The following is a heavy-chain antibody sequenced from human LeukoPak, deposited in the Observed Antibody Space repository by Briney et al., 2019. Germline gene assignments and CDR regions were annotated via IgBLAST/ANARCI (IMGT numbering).Heavy chain of an antibody. CDR3: ARAPAFAYCGGDCYLDY. V-gene: IGHV4-59*01. J-gene: IGHJ4*02. Sequence: PSETLSHTCTISGDSINSYHWSWIRQPPGKGLEWIGYIYYSGSTNYNPSLKSRVTISVDTSKNQFSLKLSSVTAADTAVYYCARAPAFAYCGGDCYLDYWGQGTLVTVSS. CDR2: IYYSGST. D-gene: IGHD2-21*01. CDR1: GDSINSYH.